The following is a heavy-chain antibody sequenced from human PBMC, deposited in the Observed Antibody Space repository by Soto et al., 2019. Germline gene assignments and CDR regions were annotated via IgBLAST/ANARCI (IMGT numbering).Heavy chain of an antibody. CDR1: GYSFTSYW. CDR3: ARLDHPLAAPDY. CDR2: IDPSDSYT. J-gene: IGHJ4*02. V-gene: IGHV5-10-1*01. Sequence: PGESLKISCKGSGYSFTSYWVSWVRQMPGKGLEWMGRIDPSDSYTNYSPSFQGHVTISADKSISTAYLQWSSLKASDTAMYYCARLDHPLAAPDYWGQGTQVTVSS. D-gene: IGHD6-13*01.